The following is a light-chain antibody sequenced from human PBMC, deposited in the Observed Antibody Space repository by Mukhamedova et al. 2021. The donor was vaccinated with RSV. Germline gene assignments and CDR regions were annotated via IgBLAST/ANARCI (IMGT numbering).Light chain of an antibody. V-gene: IGLV2-14*01. J-gene: IGLJ1*01. CDR1: SSDVGGYNY. CDR2: EVS. Sequence: SSDVGGYNYVSWYQQHPGKAPKLMIYEVSNRPSGVSNRFSGSKSGNTASLTISGLQAEDEADYYCSSYTSSSTPWVFGNGTKVT. CDR3: SSYTSSSTPWV.